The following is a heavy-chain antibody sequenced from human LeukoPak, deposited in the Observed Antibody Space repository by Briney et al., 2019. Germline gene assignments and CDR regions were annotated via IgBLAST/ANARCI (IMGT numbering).Heavy chain of an antibody. V-gene: IGHV3-23*01. CDR3: AKVLIAPFHY. D-gene: IGHD6-13*01. CDR2: IRGSVSSP. J-gene: IGHJ4*02. CDR1: GFTFSSYA. Sequence: GGSLRLSCAASGFTFSSYAMSWVRQAPGEGVFSFSAIRGSVSSPYSAHSVKGLFTISRDNSKNTLYLQMTSLRPYDTAVYFCAKVLIAPFHYWRQRPLVTVSS.